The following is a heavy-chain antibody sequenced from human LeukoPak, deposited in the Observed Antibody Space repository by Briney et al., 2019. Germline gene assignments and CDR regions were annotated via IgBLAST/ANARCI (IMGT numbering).Heavy chain of an antibody. D-gene: IGHD4-17*01. CDR2: IKQDGSEE. Sequence: GGSLRLSCAGSGFTFSSHWMTWVRQAPGKGLEWVANIKQDGSEEYYVDSVKGRLTISRDNAKSSLYLEMSSLRAEDTAVYYCVRYRDGEYDYWGQGTLVTVSS. CDR1: GFTFSSHW. J-gene: IGHJ4*02. CDR3: VRYRDGEYDY. V-gene: IGHV3-7*01.